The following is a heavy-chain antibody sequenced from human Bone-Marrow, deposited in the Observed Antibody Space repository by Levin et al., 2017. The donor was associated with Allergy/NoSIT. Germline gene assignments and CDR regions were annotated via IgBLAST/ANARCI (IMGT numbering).Heavy chain of an antibody. D-gene: IGHD3-9*01. CDR1: GYIFTSYA. CDR2: INAGNGNT. J-gene: IGHJ4*02. Sequence: ASVKVSCKASGYIFTSYAMHWVRQAPGQRLEWMGWINAGNGNTKYSQKFQGRVTITRDTSASTAYMELSSLRSEDTAVYYCARSDVLRYFDWLLYFDDWGREPWSPSPQ. V-gene: IGHV1-3*01. CDR3: ARSDVLRYFDWLLYFDD.